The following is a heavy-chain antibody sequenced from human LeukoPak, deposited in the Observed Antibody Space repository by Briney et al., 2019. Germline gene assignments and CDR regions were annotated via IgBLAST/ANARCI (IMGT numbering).Heavy chain of an antibody. D-gene: IGHD3-3*01. J-gene: IGHJ4*02. Sequence: GGSVRLSCAASGFTFSASNITWVRQTPEQGLEWVSTITPGGSNMYYHDSVKGRFTISRDNAKNLLFLQMNSLRAEDTAVYYCASWSGSSVLDYWGQGTLATVSS. CDR2: ITPGGSNM. CDR3: ASWSGSSVLDY. V-gene: IGHV3-21*01. CDR1: GFTFSASN.